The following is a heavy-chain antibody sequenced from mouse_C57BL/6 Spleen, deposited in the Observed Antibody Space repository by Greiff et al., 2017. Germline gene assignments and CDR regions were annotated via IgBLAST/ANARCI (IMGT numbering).Heavy chain of an antibody. V-gene: IGHV1-55*01. D-gene: IGHD2-10*02. Sequence: QVQLQQPGAELVKPGASVKMSCKASGYTFTSYWITWVKQRPGQGLEWIGDIYPGSGSTNYNEKFKDKATLTADKSSSTVYMELSRLTSEDSAVYFCARHEGVWLLRGYFDVWGTGTTVTVSS. CDR2: IYPGSGST. CDR3: ARHEGVWLLRGYFDV. J-gene: IGHJ1*03. CDR1: GYTFTSYW.